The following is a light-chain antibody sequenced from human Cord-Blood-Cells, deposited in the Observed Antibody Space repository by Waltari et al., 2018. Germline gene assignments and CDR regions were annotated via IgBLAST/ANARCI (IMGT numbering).Light chain of an antibody. Sequence: DIQMTQSPSSLSASVGDRVTITCQASQDISNYLNWYQQKPGKAPNLLNYDASNLETGVPSRFSGSGSGTDFTFTISSLQPEDIATYYCQQYDNLPWTFGQGTKVEIK. CDR2: DAS. V-gene: IGKV1-33*01. CDR1: QDISNY. J-gene: IGKJ1*01. CDR3: QQYDNLPWT.